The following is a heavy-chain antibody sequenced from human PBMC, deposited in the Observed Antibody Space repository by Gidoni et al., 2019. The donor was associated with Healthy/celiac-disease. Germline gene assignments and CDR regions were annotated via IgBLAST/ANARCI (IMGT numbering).Heavy chain of an antibody. V-gene: IGHV1-69*01. J-gene: IGHJ6*02. Sequence: QVQLVQSGAEVKKPGSSVKVSCKASGGTFSSYAISWVRQAPGQGLEWMGGIIPIFGTANYAQKFQGRVTITADESTSTAYMELSSLRSEDTAVYYCASGDRMFSYYYYYYGMDVWGQGTTVTVSS. CDR3: ASGDRMFSYYYYYYGMDV. D-gene: IGHD3-10*01. CDR2: IIPIFGTA. CDR1: GGTFSSYA.